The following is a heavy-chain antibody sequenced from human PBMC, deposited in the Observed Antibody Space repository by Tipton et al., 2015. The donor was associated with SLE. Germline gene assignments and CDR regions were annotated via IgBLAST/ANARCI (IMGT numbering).Heavy chain of an antibody. D-gene: IGHD1-26*01. V-gene: IGHV4-4*07. J-gene: IGHJ6*02. CDR2: FYTSGST. CDR3: ASAVRSGSYYYYYGMDV. Sequence: TLSLTCTVSGGSISGYYWSWIRQPAGKGLEWIGRFYTSGSTNYNPSLKSRVTISVDTSKNQFSLKLSSVTAADTAVYYCASAVRSGSYYYYYGMDVWGQGTTVTVSS. CDR1: GGSISGYY.